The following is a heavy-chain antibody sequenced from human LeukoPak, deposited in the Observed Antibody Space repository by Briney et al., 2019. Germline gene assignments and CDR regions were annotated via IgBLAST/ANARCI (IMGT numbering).Heavy chain of an antibody. CDR1: GFTFSSYA. CDR3: VKSASNYGANWFDP. D-gene: IGHD4/OR15-4a*01. J-gene: IGHJ5*02. Sequence: GGSLRLSCSASGFTFSSYAMHWVRQAPGKGLEYVSAISSDGGSPYYADSVKGRFTISRDNSKNTLYLQMSSLRAEDTAVYYCVKSASNYGANWFDPWGQGTLVTVSS. CDR2: ISSDGGSP. V-gene: IGHV3-64D*06.